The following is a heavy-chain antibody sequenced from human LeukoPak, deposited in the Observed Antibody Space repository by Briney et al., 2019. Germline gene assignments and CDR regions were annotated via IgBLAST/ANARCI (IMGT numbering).Heavy chain of an antibody. D-gene: IGHD2-2*01. V-gene: IGHV3-64*01. CDR1: GFTFSSYA. Sequence: GGSLRLSCAASGFTFSSYAMHWVRQAPGKGLEYVSAISSNGGSTYYANSAKGRFTISRDNSKNTLYLQMGSLRAEDMAVYYCARWCSSTSCSDAFDIWGQGTMVTVSS. J-gene: IGHJ3*02. CDR2: ISSNGGST. CDR3: ARWCSSTSCSDAFDI.